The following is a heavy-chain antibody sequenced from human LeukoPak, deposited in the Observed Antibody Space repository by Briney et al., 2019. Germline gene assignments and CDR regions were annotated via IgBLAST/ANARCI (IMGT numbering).Heavy chain of an antibody. D-gene: IGHD6-6*01. CDR3: ARGTHTPYSSSAGGDYYFDY. CDR1: GGSISSYY. CDR2: IYNGGST. Sequence: SETLSLTCTVSGGSISSYYWSWIRQPAGKGLEWIGRIYNGGSTNYNPSLKSRVTMSADTSKNQFSLKLSSVTAADTAVYYCARGTHTPYSSSAGGDYYFDYWGQGTLVTVSS. V-gene: IGHV4-4*07. J-gene: IGHJ4*02.